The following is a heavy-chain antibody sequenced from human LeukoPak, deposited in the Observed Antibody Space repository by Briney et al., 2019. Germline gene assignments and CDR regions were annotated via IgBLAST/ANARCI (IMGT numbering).Heavy chain of an antibody. CDR2: INHSGST. Sequence: SETLSLTCAVYGGSFSGYYWSWIRQPPGKGLEWIGEINHSGSTNYNPSLKSRVTISVDTSKNQFSLKLSSVTAADTAVYYCARGGNDYVWGSYRYYYYGMDVWGQGTTVTVSS. V-gene: IGHV4-34*01. CDR1: GGSFSGYY. D-gene: IGHD3-16*02. J-gene: IGHJ6*02. CDR3: ARGGNDYVWGSYRYYYYGMDV.